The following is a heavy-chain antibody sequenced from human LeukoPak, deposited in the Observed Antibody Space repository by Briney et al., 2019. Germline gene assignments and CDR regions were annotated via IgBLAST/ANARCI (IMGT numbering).Heavy chain of an antibody. J-gene: IGHJ4*02. D-gene: IGHD4-17*01. Sequence: GGSLRLSCAASGFTFSSYGMHWVRQAPGKGLEWVAFIRYDGSNKYYAGSVKGRFTISRDNSKNTLYLQMNSLRAEDTAVYYCARESYGDLYFDYWGQGTLVTVSS. CDR1: GFTFSSYG. CDR3: ARESYGDLYFDY. V-gene: IGHV3-30*02. CDR2: IRYDGSNK.